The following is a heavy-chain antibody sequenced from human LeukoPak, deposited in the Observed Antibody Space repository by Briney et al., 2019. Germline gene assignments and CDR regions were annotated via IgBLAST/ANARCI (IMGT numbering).Heavy chain of an antibody. J-gene: IGHJ3*02. CDR3: ARALYYYDSSGYRSYGAFDI. D-gene: IGHD3-22*01. CDR1: SGSISSSNW. Sequence: SGTLSLTCSVSSGSISSSNWWSRVRQPPGEGLEWIGEIYHSGSTKYNPSLKSRVTITVDKSKNQFSLKLSSVTAADTAVYYYARALYYYDSSGYRSYGAFDIWGQGTMVTVSS. V-gene: IGHV4-4*02. CDR2: IYHSGST.